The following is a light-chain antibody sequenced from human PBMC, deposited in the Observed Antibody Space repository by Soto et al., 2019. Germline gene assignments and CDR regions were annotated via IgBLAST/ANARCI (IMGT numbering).Light chain of an antibody. J-gene: IGKJ3*01. Sequence: DIQMTQSPSTLSASVGDRVTITCRASQGISTWLAWYQHKPGKAPNLLIYDASHLETGVPSRFTGSGSGTYFTLTISSLQSEDIATYYCQKYDGVPQFGPGTRVDF. CDR3: QKYDGVPQ. V-gene: IGKV1-33*01. CDR2: DAS. CDR1: QGISTW.